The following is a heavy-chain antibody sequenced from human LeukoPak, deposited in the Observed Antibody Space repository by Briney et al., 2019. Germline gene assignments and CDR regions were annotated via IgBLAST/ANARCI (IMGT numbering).Heavy chain of an antibody. J-gene: IGHJ2*01. D-gene: IGHD5-24*01. CDR3: AGGIGYNYEYFDL. V-gene: IGHV4-59*01. CDR1: GGSISSYY. CDR2: IYYSGST. Sequence: SETLSLTCTVSGGSISSYYWSWIRQPPGKGLEWIGYIYYSGSTNYNPSLKSRLTISVDTSKNQFSLKLSSVTAADTAVYYCAGGIGYNYEYFDLWGRGTLVTVSS.